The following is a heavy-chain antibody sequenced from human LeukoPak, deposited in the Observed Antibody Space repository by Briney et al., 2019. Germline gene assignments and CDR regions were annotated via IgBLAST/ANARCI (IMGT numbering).Heavy chain of an antibody. V-gene: IGHV4-4*02. Sequence: PSETLSLTCAVSGDSISSSHWWTWVRQPPGKGLEWIGEIYHRGTTNYNLSLKSRVTISVDRSKNQFSLRLTSVTAADTAVYYCARDSSRYCSSTSCYGDGFDPWGQGTLVTVSS. CDR1: GDSISSSHW. D-gene: IGHD2-2*01. CDR2: IYHRGTT. CDR3: ARDSSRYCSSTSCYGDGFDP. J-gene: IGHJ5*02.